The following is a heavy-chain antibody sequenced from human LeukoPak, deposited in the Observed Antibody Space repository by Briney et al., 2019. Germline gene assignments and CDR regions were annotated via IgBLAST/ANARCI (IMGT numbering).Heavy chain of an antibody. CDR2: IYYSGST. CDR1: GGSISDYY. J-gene: IGHJ5*02. CDR3: ARGRVVGATNCFDP. V-gene: IGHV4-59*01. D-gene: IGHD1-26*01. Sequence: SETLSLTCTDSGGSISDYYWSWIRQPPGKGLEWIGYIYYSGSTNYNPSLKSRVTISVDTSKNQFSLKLTSVTAADTAVYYCARGRVVGATNCFDPWGQGTLVTVSS.